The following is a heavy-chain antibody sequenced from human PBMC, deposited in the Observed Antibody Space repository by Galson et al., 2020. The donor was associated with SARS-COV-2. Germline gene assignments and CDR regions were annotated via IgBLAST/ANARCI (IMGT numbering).Heavy chain of an antibody. CDR3: LREGDSIFADY. CDR2: IDAVGNP. CDR1: GFSVGSRW. V-gene: IGHV3-53*03. D-gene: IGHD3-3*01. J-gene: IGHJ4*02. Sequence: GGSLKLSCAASGFSVGSRWISWVRRAPGKGLEWVSLIDAVGNPFYADSFKGRFTISRDNSRNIVFLQMNSLRAEDTAVYYCLREGDSIFADYWGPGTLVTVSS.